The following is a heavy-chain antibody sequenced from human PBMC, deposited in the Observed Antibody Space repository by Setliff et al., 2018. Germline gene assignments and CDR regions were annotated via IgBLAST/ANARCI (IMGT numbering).Heavy chain of an antibody. CDR1: GGSISSGSYY. CDR3: ARTLLLSPYYFDY. J-gene: IGHJ4*02. CDR2: IYTSGST. Sequence: LSLTCTVSGGSISSGSYYWSWIRQPAGKGLEWIGRIYTSGSTNYNPSLKSRVTISVDTSKNQFSLKLSSVTAADTAVYYYARTLLLSPYYFDYWGQGTLVTVSS. V-gene: IGHV4-61*02. D-gene: IGHD2-21*01.